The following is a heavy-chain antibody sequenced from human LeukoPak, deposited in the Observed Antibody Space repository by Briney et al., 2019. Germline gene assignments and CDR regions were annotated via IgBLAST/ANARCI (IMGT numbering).Heavy chain of an antibody. CDR1: GYTFTGYY. Sequence: SVKVSCKASGYTFTGYYIHWVRQAPGQGLEWMGWINPNSGGTNYAQRFQGRVTMTRDTSISTAYMELSRLKSDDTAVYYCAPSDAYSYYFDYWGQGTLVTVSS. D-gene: IGHD3-16*01. J-gene: IGHJ4*02. CDR3: APSDAYSYYFDY. V-gene: IGHV1-2*02. CDR2: INPNSGGT.